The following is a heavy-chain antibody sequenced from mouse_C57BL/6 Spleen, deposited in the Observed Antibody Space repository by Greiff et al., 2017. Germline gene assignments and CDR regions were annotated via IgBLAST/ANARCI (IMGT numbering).Heavy chain of an antibody. Sequence: EVQLQQSGPELVKPGASVKIPCKASGYTFTDYNMDWVKQSHGKSLEWIGDINPNHGGTIYKQKFKGKSTLTVDKSSSTAYMELRSLTSADTAVYYCAKRTAQSSYAMDYWGQGTSVTVSS. V-gene: IGHV1-18*01. J-gene: IGHJ4*01. CDR2: INPNHGGT. D-gene: IGHD3-2*02. CDR1: GYTFTDYN. CDR3: AKRTAQSSYAMDY.